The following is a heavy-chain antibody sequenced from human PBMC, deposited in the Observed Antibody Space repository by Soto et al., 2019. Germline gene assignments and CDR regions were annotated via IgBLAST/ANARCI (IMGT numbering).Heavy chain of an antibody. Sequence: SETLSLTCTVSGGSISSYYWSWIRQPPGKGLEWIGYIYYSGSTNYNPSLKSRVTISVDTSKNQFSLKLSSVTAADTAVYYCARDRGWGWDDAFDIWGQGTMVTVS. J-gene: IGHJ3*02. CDR2: IYYSGST. V-gene: IGHV4-59*01. CDR1: GGSISSYY. D-gene: IGHD7-27*01. CDR3: ARDRGWGWDDAFDI.